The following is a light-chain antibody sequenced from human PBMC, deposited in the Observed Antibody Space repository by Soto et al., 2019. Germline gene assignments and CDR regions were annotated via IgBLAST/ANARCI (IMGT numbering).Light chain of an antibody. V-gene: IGKV3-20*01. CDR2: SAS. J-gene: IGKJ1*01. CDR1: QSVTSNY. CDR3: QQSGDSPPWT. Sequence: EIVLTQSPGTLSLSPGERVTLSCRASQSVTSNYLAWYQQKPGQTPRLLIYSASSRATGIPDRFSGSGSGTDFTLTISSLEPEDFAVYYCQQSGDSPPWTFGQGTKVEIK.